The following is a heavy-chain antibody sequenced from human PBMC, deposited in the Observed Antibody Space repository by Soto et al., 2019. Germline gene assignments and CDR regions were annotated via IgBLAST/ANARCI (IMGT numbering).Heavy chain of an antibody. J-gene: IGHJ4*02. CDR1: GGTFSSYA. V-gene: IGHV1-69*12. D-gene: IGHD2-2*02. Sequence: QVQLVQSGAEVKKPGSSVKVSCKASGGTFSSYAISWVRQAPGQGLEWMGGIIPIFGTANYAQKFQGRVTIPADESTSTACMELSSLRSEDTAVYYCARTGSGYCISTSCYRFDYWGQGTLVTVSS. CDR2: IIPIFGTA. CDR3: ARTGSGYCISTSCYRFDY.